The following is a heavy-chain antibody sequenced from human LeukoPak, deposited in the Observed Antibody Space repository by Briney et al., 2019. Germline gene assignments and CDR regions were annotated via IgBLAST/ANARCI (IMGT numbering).Heavy chain of an antibody. CDR1: GGSISSGGYY. V-gene: IGHV4-31*01. Sequence: SETLSLSCTVSGGSISSGGYYWSWIRQHPGQGLEWIGYIDYSGSTYYNPSLKSLVTISVDTSKNQCSLKLRSVTAADTAVNYCARASGYDYGYYYYYGMDVWGQGTTVTVSS. D-gene: IGHD5-12*01. CDR3: ARASGYDYGYYYYYGMDV. J-gene: IGHJ6*01. CDR2: IDYSGST.